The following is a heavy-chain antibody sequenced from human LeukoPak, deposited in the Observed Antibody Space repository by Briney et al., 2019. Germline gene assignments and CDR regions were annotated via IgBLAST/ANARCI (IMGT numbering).Heavy chain of an antibody. Sequence: PGGSLRLSCAASGFTFSSYSMNWVRQAPGKGLEWVSHITASGTAMFYADSVKGRFTISRDNAKNSLYLQMNSLRAEDTAVYYCARETGTFDHWGQGTLVIVSS. J-gene: IGHJ4*02. V-gene: IGHV3-48*01. CDR2: ITASGTAM. CDR1: GFTFSSYS. D-gene: IGHD1-7*01. CDR3: ARETGTFDH.